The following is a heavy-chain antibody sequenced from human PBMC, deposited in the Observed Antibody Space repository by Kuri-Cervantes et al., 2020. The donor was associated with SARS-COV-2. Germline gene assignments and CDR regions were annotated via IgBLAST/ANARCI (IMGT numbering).Heavy chain of an antibody. Sequence: GESLKISCAASGFTVSSNYMSWVRQAPGKGLEWVSVIYSGGSTYYADSVKGRFTISRDNSKNTLYLQMNSLRAEDTAVYYCARMYYYDSKALGYWGQGTLVTVSS. D-gene: IGHD3-22*01. J-gene: IGHJ4*02. CDR1: GFTVSSNY. CDR3: ARMYYYDSKALGY. V-gene: IGHV3-66*01. CDR2: IYSGGST.